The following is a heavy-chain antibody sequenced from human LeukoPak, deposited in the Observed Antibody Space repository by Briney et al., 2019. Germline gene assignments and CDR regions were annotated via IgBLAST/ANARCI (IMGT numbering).Heavy chain of an antibody. J-gene: IGHJ6*04. CDR3: ARDRPAGTAASYYYYGMDV. D-gene: IGHD2-2*01. CDR2: ISSSSSYT. Sequence: PGGSLRLSCAASGFTFSDYYMSWIRQAPGKGLEWVSYISSSSSYTNYADSVKGRFNISRDNAKNPLYLQMNSLRAEDTAVYYCARDRPAGTAASYYYYGMDVWGKGTTVTVSS. CDR1: GFTFSDYY. V-gene: IGHV3-11*06.